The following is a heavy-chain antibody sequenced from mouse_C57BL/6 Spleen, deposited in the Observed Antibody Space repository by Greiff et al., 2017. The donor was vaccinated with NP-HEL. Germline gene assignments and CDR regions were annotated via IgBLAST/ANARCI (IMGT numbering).Heavy chain of an antibody. J-gene: IGHJ4*01. CDR3: ARPIYYDYDRDYYAMDY. CDR1: GYTFTSYW. V-gene: IGHV1-52*01. D-gene: IGHD2-4*01. CDR2: IDPSDSET. Sequence: QVQLQQPGAELVRPGSSVKLSCKASGYTFTSYWMHWVKQRPIQGLEWIGNIDPSDSETHYNQKFKDKATLTVDKSSSTAYMQLSSLTSEDSAVYYCARPIYYDYDRDYYAMDYWGQGTSVTVSS.